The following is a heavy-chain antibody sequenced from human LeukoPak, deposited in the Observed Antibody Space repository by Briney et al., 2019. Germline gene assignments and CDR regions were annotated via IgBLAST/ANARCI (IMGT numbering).Heavy chain of an antibody. V-gene: IGHV3-7*01. D-gene: IGHD5-12*01. CDR2: IKEDGSEK. CDR3: ARDGGGYDV. CDR1: GFTFSSYW. Sequence: PGGSLRLSCAASGFTFSSYWMSWVRQAPGKGLEWVANIKEDGSEKYYVDSMKGRFTISRDNAKNSLYLQMDSLRAEDTAVYYCARDGGGYDVWGQGTLVTVSS. J-gene: IGHJ4*02.